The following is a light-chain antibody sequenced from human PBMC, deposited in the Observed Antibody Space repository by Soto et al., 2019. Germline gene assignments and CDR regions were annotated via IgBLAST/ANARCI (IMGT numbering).Light chain of an antibody. V-gene: IGKV1-5*01. CDR2: DAS. CDR1: RGFRNS. Sequence: DIQMTQSPSTLSASVGDRVTITCRASRGFRNSLAGYQQKVGKAPKLLIYDASTLERGVPSRFSGRGSGTEFTLTITSLQPDDFGAYYCQQYDSYPWTFGQGTKVDVK. J-gene: IGKJ1*01. CDR3: QQYDSYPWT.